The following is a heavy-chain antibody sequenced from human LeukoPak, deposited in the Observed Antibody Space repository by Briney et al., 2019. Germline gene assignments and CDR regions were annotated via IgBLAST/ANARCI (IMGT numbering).Heavy chain of an antibody. CDR3: ARDLTQYCSGGRCLGGRIDY. CDR2: ISSSSSYI. J-gene: IGHJ4*02. V-gene: IGHV3-21*01. CDR1: GFTFSSYS. Sequence: GGSLRLSCAASGFTFSSYSMNWVRQAPGKWLEWVSTISSSSSYIYYADSVKGRFTISRDNAKNSLYLQMNSLRAEDTAVYYCARDLTQYCSGGRCLGGRIDYWGQGTLVTVSS. D-gene: IGHD2-15*01.